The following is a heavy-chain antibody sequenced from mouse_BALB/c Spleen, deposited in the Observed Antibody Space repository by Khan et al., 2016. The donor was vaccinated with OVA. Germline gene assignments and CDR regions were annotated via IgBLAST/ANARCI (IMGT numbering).Heavy chain of an antibody. CDR2: INPRNDYT. J-gene: IGHJ3*01. V-gene: IGHV1-4*01. CDR1: GYTFTSYT. CDR3: SREGHYYGNDVAWLAY. D-gene: IGHD2-2*01. Sequence: QMQLQQSGAELARPGASVKMSCKASGYTFTSYTMHWVKQRPGQGLEWIGYINPRNDYTNYNQKFKDKATLTADKSSSTAYMQLSSLTSEDSAVXYCSREGHYYGNDVAWLAYWGQGTLVTVSA.